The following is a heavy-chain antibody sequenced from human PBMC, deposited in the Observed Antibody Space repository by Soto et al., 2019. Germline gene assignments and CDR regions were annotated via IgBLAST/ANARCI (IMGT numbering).Heavy chain of an antibody. CDR1: GASISSGGYY. Sequence: QVHLQESGPGRVEPSQTLSLTCTVSGASISSGGYYWNWIRQHPERGLEWIGYVHSSGRIYYNSYLKSRVTIALGASENQFSLNVRSVTAADAAVYYCARDRLSGIVPDGMDVWGQGTTVTVSS. V-gene: IGHV4-31*03. CDR3: ARDRLSGIVPDGMDV. J-gene: IGHJ6*02. D-gene: IGHD1-20*01. CDR2: VHSSGRI.